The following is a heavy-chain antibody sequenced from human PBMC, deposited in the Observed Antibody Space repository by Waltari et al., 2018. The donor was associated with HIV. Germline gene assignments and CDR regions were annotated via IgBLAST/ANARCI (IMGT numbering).Heavy chain of an antibody. J-gene: IGHJ5*02. Sequence: QVHLQQWGPGLVKPSETLSLTCAVYGESFKSYYWSWIRQAPDKGLEWIGKIDHYGATDYNPSLKSRVTISVDTSKNQFSLRLTSVTAADTGTYYCAKGALMRWLHSPRHWFDHWGQGNLVTVSS. CDR1: GESFKSYY. CDR2: IDHYGAT. V-gene: IGHV4-34*02. CDR3: AKGALMRWLHSPRHWFDH. D-gene: IGHD2-21*01.